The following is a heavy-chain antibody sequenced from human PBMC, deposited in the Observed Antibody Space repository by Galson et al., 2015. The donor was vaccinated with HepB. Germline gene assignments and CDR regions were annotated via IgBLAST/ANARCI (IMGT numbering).Heavy chain of an antibody. CDR3: AKAALISMVVVANFDY. D-gene: IGHD2-21*01. V-gene: IGHV3-30*18. J-gene: IGHJ4*02. CDR2: ISYDGSNK. Sequence: SLRLSCAASGFNFRSYVMHWVRQAPGKGLEWVAVISYDGSNKYYADSVKGRFTISRDNSKNTVYLQLSSLRPDDTAVYYCAKAALISMVVVANFDYWGQGALVTVSS. CDR1: GFNFRSYV.